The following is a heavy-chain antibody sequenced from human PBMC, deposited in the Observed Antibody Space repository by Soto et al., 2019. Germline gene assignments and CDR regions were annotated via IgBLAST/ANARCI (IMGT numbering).Heavy chain of an antibody. J-gene: IGHJ4*02. D-gene: IGHD5-12*01. CDR3: ARWSWITPQHDV. V-gene: IGHV4-30-4*02. Sequence: SETLSLTCTVSGGSISSGDYYWSWIRQPPGKGLEWIGYIYYSGSTSYSPSLKSRLTISVDTSKNQFSLELNSLTAADTAVYYCARWSWITPQHDVWGQGALVTVSS. CDR1: GGSISSGDYY. CDR2: IYYSGST.